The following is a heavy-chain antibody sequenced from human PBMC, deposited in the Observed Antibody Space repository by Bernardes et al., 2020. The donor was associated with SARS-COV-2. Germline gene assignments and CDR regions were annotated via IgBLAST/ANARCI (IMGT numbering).Heavy chain of an antibody. V-gene: IGHV1-58*02. D-gene: IGHD2-21*01. CDR2: IVVGSGNT. CDR3: AADLGYCGGDCFDY. Sequence: VRVSCKASGFTFTSSAMQWVRQARGQRLEWIGWIVVGSGNTNYAQKFQERVTITRDMSTSTAYMELSSLRSEDTAVYYCAADLGYCGGDCFDYWGQGTLVTVSS. J-gene: IGHJ4*02. CDR1: GFTFTSSA.